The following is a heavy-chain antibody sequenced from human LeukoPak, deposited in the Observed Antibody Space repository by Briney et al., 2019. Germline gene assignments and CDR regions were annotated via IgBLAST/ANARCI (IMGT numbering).Heavy chain of an antibody. CDR2: IIPILGIA. Sequence: SVKVSCKASGGTFSSYTISWVRQAPGQGLEWMGRIIPILGIANYAQKFQGRVTITADKSTSTAYMELSSLRSEDTAVYYCARDLEPAAIRTPNWFDPWGQGTLVTVSS. CDR1: GGTFSSYT. D-gene: IGHD2-2*02. V-gene: IGHV1-69*04. J-gene: IGHJ5*02. CDR3: ARDLEPAAIRTPNWFDP.